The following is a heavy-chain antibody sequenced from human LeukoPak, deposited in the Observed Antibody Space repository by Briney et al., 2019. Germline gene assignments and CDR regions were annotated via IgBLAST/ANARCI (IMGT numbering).Heavy chain of an antibody. D-gene: IGHD3-10*01. V-gene: IGHV1-46*01. CDR2: INPSGGST. CDR3: ARPSNYYGSGSPYYYYGMDV. CDR1: GYTFTSYY. Sequence: ASVKVSCKASGYTFTSYYMHWVRQAPGQGLEWMGIINPSGGSTSYAQKFQGRVTITADESTSTAYMELSSLRSEDTAVYYCARPSNYYGSGSPYYYYGMDVWGQGTTVTVSS. J-gene: IGHJ6*02.